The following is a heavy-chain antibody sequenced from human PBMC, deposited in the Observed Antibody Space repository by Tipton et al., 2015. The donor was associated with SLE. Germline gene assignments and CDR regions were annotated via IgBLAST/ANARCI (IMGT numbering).Heavy chain of an antibody. CDR3: ARDKNPPELPPYYYYGMDV. J-gene: IGHJ6*02. D-gene: IGHD1-7*01. CDR1: GFTFSGYT. Sequence: SLRLSCAASGFTFSGYTMSWVRQAPGKGLEWVAKIKEDDSEIYYLDSVKGRFTISRDNAKNSLYLQMKSLRAEDTAVYYCARDKNPPELPPYYYYGMDVWGQGTTVTVSS. V-gene: IGHV3-7*03. CDR2: IKEDDSEI.